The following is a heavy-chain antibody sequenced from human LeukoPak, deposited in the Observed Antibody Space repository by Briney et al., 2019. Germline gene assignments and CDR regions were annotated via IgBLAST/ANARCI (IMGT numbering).Heavy chain of an antibody. V-gene: IGHV3-74*01. CDR2: IKSDGSST. CDR1: GFTFSSYW. J-gene: IGHJ4*02. Sequence: GGSLRLSCAASGFTFSSYWMNWVRQVPGKGLVWVSRIKSDGSSTTYADFVKGRFTISRDNAKNTLYLQMNSLKGEDTAVYYCARNFANFDYWSQGTLVTVSS. CDR3: ARNFANFDY. D-gene: IGHD3-9*01.